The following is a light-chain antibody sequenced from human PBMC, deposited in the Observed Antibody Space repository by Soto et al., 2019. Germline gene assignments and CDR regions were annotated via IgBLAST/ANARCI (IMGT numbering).Light chain of an antibody. CDR1: TSDVGGYNY. CDR2: EVT. J-gene: IGLJ1*01. V-gene: IGLV2-14*01. Sequence: QSVLTQPASVSGSLGQSITISCTGTTSDVGGYNYVSWYQQHPGKAPILMIYEVTNRPSGVSNRFSGSKSGNTASLTISGLQVEDEAEYYCGSYTGSITDAFGSGTKVTVL. CDR3: GSYTGSITDA.